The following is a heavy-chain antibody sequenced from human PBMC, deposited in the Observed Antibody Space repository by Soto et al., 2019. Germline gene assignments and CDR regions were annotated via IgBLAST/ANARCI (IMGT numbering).Heavy chain of an antibody. Sequence: GGSLRLSCAASGFTFTSYAMTWVRQAPGKGLEWVSAISGTGGTTNYADSVKGRFTISRDNSKKTVYLQMNSLRAEDTALYYCAKFKRYYYDNSGYFDYWGQGTLVTVSS. J-gene: IGHJ4*02. V-gene: IGHV3-23*01. CDR3: AKFKRYYYDNSGYFDY. D-gene: IGHD3-22*01. CDR2: ISGTGGTT. CDR1: GFTFTSYA.